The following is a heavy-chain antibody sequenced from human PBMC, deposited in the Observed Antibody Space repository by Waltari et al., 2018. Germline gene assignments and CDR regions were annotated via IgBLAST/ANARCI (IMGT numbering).Heavy chain of an antibody. CDR2: IYHSGST. J-gene: IGHJ4*02. CDR1: GYSISSGYS. CDR3: ARHSSGYYYYLDY. V-gene: IGHV4-38-2*01. D-gene: IGHD3-22*01. Sequence: QVQLQESGPGLVRPSETLSLTCAVSGYSISSGYSWSWFRQSPGKGLECFGFIYHSGSTYFNPSLKSRVTISVDTSKNQFFLKLNSVTAADTAVYHCARHSSGYYYYLDYWGQGTLVTVSS.